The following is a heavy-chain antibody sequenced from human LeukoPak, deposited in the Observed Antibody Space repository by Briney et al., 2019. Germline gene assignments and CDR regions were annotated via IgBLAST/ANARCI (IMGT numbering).Heavy chain of an antibody. CDR1: GFTFSSYS. V-gene: IGHV3-21*01. CDR3: ARDRGYYDSSGPNTFDY. J-gene: IGHJ4*02. CDR2: ISSSSSYI. D-gene: IGHD3-22*01. Sequence: GGSLRVSCAASGFTFSSYSMTWVRQAPGKGLEWVSSISSSSSYIYYADSVKGRFTISRDNAKNSLYLQMNSLRAEDTAVYYCARDRGYYDSSGPNTFDYWGQGTLVTVSS.